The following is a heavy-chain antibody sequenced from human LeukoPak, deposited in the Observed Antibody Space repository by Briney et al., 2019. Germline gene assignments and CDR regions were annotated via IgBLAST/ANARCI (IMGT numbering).Heavy chain of an antibody. CDR3: ARPGGGYNLPLDY. Sequence: SVKVSCKASGGTFSSYAISWVRQAPGQGLEWMGRIIPIFGTANYAQKFQGRVTITTDESTSTAYMELSSLRSEDTAVYYCARPGGGYNLPLDYWGQGTLVTVSA. J-gene: IGHJ4*02. CDR2: IIPIFGTA. D-gene: IGHD5-24*01. V-gene: IGHV1-69*05. CDR1: GGTFSSYA.